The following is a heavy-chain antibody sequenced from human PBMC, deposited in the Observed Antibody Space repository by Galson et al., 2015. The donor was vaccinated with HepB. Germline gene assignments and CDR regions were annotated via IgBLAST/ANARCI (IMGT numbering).Heavy chain of an antibody. D-gene: IGHD5-24*01. CDR2: INPNSGGT. Sequence: SVKVSCKASGYTFTGYYMHWVRQAPGQGLEWMGWINPNSGGTNYAQKFQGRVTMTRDTSISTAYMELSRLRSDDTAVYYCARDRDGYRVFDYWGQGTLVTVSS. CDR1: GYTFTGYY. V-gene: IGHV1-2*02. J-gene: IGHJ4*02. CDR3: ARDRDGYRVFDY.